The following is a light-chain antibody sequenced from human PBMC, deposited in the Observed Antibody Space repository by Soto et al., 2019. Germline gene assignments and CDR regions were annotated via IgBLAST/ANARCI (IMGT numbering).Light chain of an antibody. Sequence: EIVLTQSPGTLSLSPGEXATLSCRASQSVSSTYLAWYQQKPGQAPRLLIYGASSRATGIPDRFSGSGSGTDFTLTISRLEPEDFAVYYCQQYGSSRLTFGGGTKVDIK. CDR2: GAS. V-gene: IGKV3-20*01. J-gene: IGKJ4*01. CDR1: QSVSSTY. CDR3: QQYGSSRLT.